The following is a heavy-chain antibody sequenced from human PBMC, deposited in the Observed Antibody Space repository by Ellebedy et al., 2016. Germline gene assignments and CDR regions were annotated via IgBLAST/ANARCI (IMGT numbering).Heavy chain of an antibody. J-gene: IGHJ6*02. Sequence: KVSXXGSGYSFTSYWNGWVRQMPGKGLEWMGIIYPGDSDTRYSPSFQGQVTISADKSISTAYLQWSSLKASDTAMYYCARHVMTAYGMDVWGQGTTVTVSS. CDR2: IYPGDSDT. D-gene: IGHD2-21*02. CDR1: GYSFTSYW. CDR3: ARHVMTAYGMDV. V-gene: IGHV5-51*01.